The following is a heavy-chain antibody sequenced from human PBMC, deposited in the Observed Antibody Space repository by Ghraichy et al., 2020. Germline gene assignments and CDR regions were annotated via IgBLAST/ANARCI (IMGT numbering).Heavy chain of an antibody. CDR2: ISGNGATT. Sequence: GGSLRLSCAASGFPFSNYAMSWVRQAPGKGLEWVSTISGNGATTYYPDSVKGRFTISRDNSRNTLHLQMNSLRAEDTAVYYCIRQVWCDYWGQGTLVTVSS. J-gene: IGHJ4*02. V-gene: IGHV3-23*01. CDR1: GFPFSNYA. D-gene: IGHD5-18*01. CDR3: IRQVWCDY.